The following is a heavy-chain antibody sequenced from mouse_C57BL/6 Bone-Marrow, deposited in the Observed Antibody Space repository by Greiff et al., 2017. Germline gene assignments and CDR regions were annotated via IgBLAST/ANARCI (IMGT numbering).Heavy chain of an antibody. D-gene: IGHD3-2*01. Sequence: VQLQQSGAELVRPGASVTLSCKASGYTFTDYEMHWVKQTPVHGLEWIGAIDPETGGTAYNQKFKGKARLTADKSSSTAYMGLRSLTSEDSAVYYCTRDLDSSSFDYWGQGTTLTVSS. CDR3: TRDLDSSSFDY. CDR1: GYTFTDYE. CDR2: IDPETGGT. V-gene: IGHV1-15*01. J-gene: IGHJ2*01.